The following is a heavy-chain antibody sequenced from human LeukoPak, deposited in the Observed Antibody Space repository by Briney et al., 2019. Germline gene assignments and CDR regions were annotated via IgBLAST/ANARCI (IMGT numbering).Heavy chain of an antibody. J-gene: IGHJ6*03. V-gene: IGHV1-18*01. D-gene: IGHD2-21*01. CDR3: ASSGWAYCGGDCYGSNYYYYYMDV. Sequence: ASVKGSCKASGYTFTSYGISWVRQAPGQGLEWMGWISAYNGNTNYAQKLQGRVTMTTDTSTSTAYMELRSLRSDDTAVYYCASSGWAYCGGDCYGSNYYYYYMDVWGNGTTVTVSS. CDR2: ISAYNGNT. CDR1: GYTFTSYG.